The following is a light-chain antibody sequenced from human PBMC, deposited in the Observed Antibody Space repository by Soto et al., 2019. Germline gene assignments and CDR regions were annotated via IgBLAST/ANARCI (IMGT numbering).Light chain of an antibody. CDR3: MQPLQTPRT. CDR1: QSLLQSNGYNY. Sequence: EIVLTQSPLSLPVTPGEPASISCRSSQSLLQSNGYNYLDWYLQKPGQSPKLLIYLGSHRASGVPDRFSGSESGTDFTLKISRVEAEDVGVYYCMQPLQTPRTFGQGTRVEIK. CDR2: LGS. V-gene: IGKV2-28*01. J-gene: IGKJ1*01.